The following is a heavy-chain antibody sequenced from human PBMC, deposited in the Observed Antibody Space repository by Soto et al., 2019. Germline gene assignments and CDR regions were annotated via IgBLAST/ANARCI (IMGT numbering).Heavy chain of an antibody. CDR3: AREGSVTTVTTFDY. CDR1: GYTFTSYG. Sequence: GASVKVSCKASGYTFTSYGISWVRQAPGQGFEWMGWISAYNGNTNYAQKLQGRVTMTTDTSTSTAYMELRSLRSDDTAVYYCAREGSVTTVTTFDYWGQGTLVTVSS. V-gene: IGHV1-18*01. J-gene: IGHJ4*02. D-gene: IGHD4-17*01. CDR2: ISAYNGNT.